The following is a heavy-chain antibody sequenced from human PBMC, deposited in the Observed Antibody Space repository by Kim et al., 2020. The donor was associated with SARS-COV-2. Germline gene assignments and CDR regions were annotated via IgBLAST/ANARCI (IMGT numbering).Heavy chain of an antibody. Sequence: STCYNPSLKSRVTISVETSKNQFSLKLSSVTAADTAVYYCARDRVVGATYWGQGTLVTVSS. CDR2: ST. CDR3: ARDRVVGATY. J-gene: IGHJ4*02. D-gene: IGHD1-26*01. V-gene: IGHV4-39*07.